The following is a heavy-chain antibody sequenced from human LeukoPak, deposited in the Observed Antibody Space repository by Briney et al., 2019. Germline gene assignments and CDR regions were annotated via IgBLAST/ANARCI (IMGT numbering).Heavy chain of an antibody. Sequence: ASVKVSCKASGYTFTSYDINWVRQATGQGLEWMGWMNPNSGNTGYAQKFKGRVTMTRNTSISTAYMELSSLRSEDTAVYYCARMYCSSTSCEYNWFDPWGQGTLVTVSS. CDR2: MNPNSGNT. J-gene: IGHJ5*02. D-gene: IGHD2-2*01. CDR1: GYTFTSYD. CDR3: ARMYCSSTSCEYNWFDP. V-gene: IGHV1-8*01.